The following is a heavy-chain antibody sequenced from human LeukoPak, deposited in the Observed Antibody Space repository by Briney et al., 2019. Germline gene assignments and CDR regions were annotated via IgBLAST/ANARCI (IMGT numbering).Heavy chain of an antibody. Sequence: GRSLRLSCAASGFTFSSCGMHWVRQAPGKGLEWVAVISYDGSSKYYADSVKGRFTISRDNSKNTLYLQMNSLRAEDTAVYYCAKDLEYMVRGVISAFDPWGRGTLVTVSS. CDR1: GFTFSSCG. CDR3: AKDLEYMVRGVISAFDP. D-gene: IGHD3-10*01. J-gene: IGHJ5*02. V-gene: IGHV3-30*18. CDR2: ISYDGSSK.